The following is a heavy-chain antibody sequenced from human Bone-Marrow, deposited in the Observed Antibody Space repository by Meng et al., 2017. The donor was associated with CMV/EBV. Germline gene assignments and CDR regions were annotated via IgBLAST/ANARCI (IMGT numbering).Heavy chain of an antibody. J-gene: IGHJ4*02. V-gene: IGHV3-7*03. D-gene: IGHD5-18*01. CDR3: AKDNTAMVKGTDY. CDR2: IKQDGSEK. Sequence: GESLKISCAASGFTFSSYWMSWVRQAPGKGLEWVANIKQDGSEKYYVDSVKGRFTISRDNAKNSLYLQMISLRAEDTALYYCAKDNTAMVKGTDYWGQGTLVTVSS. CDR1: GFTFSSYW.